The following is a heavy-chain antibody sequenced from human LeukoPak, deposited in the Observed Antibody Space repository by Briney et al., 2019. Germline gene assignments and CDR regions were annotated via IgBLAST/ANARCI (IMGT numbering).Heavy chain of an antibody. CDR2: INYDGSNR. J-gene: IGHJ4*02. Sequence: PGGSLRLSCAASGFSLSNYGLHWVRQGPGKGLEWLAVINYDGSNRYYADSVEGRFTISKDSSENTLYLQMNRLRADDTAIYYCARWGGTRQFYFDYWGQGTLATVSS. CDR1: GFSLSNYG. CDR3: ARWGGTRQFYFDY. D-gene: IGHD3-16*01. V-gene: IGHV3-33*01.